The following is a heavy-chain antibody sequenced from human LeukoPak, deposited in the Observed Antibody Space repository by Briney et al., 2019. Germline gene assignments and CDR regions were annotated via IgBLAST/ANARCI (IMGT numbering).Heavy chain of an antibody. Sequence: SQTLSLTCAIPGDSFSTNSAAWNCRRQSPSRGLEWPGRTYYTSKWKNEYAEAVKSRITISPDTSKNQFSLQINSVTPEDTAVYYCARGFFASGWAYWGQGTLVTVSS. CDR1: GDSFSTNSAA. CDR3: ARGFFASGWAY. D-gene: IGHD6-19*01. J-gene: IGHJ4*02. V-gene: IGHV6-1*01. CDR2: TYYTSKWKN.